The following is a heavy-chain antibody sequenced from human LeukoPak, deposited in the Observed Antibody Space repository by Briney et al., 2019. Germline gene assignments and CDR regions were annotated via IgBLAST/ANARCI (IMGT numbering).Heavy chain of an antibody. Sequence: GGSLRLSCAASGFTFSSYGMSWVRQAPGKGLEWVSAISGSGGSTYYADSVKGRFTISRDNSKNTLYLQMNSLRAEDTAVYYCASRGYSYGYCDYWGQGTLVTVSS. CDR1: GFTFSSYG. J-gene: IGHJ4*02. V-gene: IGHV3-23*01. CDR2: ISGSGGST. CDR3: ASRGYSYGYCDY. D-gene: IGHD5-18*01.